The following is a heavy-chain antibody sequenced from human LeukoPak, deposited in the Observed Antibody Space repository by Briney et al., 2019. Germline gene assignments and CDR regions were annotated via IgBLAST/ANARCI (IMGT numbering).Heavy chain of an antibody. CDR3: AQSWGVTALDH. J-gene: IGHJ4*02. D-gene: IGHD2-21*02. CDR1: GFTFSSYS. Sequence: GGSLRLSCAASGFTFSSYSMTWVRQAPGKGQEWVSSITTGSTYIYYADSVKGRFTISRDNAKNSLYLQMNSLRAEDTAVYYCAQSWGVTALDHWGQGTLVTVSS. CDR2: ITTGSTYI. V-gene: IGHV3-21*01.